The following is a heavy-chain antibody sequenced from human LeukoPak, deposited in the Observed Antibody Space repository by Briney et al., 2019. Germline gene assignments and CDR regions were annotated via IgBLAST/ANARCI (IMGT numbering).Heavy chain of an antibody. Sequence: GGSLRLSCVASAFTFARHWMSWVRQAPGKPLEWVATIRQDGGVKYYLDSVKGRFIISRDNARNSLSLQMDSLRVEDTAVYYCARLPGEFTIYDYWGQGTLVTVSS. CDR3: ARLPGEFTIYDY. CDR1: AFTFARHW. D-gene: IGHD3-3*01. V-gene: IGHV3-7*01. CDR2: IRQDGGVK. J-gene: IGHJ4*02.